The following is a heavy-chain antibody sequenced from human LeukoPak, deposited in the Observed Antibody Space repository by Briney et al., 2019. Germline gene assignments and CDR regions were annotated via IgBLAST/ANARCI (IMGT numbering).Heavy chain of an antibody. Sequence: SETLSLTCTVSGGSISSSSDYWGWIRQPPGKGLEWIGSIYYSGSTYYNPSLKSRVTISVDTSKNQFSLKLSSVTAADTAVYYCAGWQQFLDYWGQGTLVTVSS. J-gene: IGHJ4*02. CDR2: IYYSGST. V-gene: IGHV4-39*07. CDR3: AGWQQFLDY. CDR1: GGSISSSSDY. D-gene: IGHD5-24*01.